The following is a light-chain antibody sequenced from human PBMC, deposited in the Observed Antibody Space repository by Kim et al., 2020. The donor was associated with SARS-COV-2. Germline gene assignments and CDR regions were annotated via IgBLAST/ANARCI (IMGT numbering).Light chain of an antibody. J-gene: IGLJ3*02. CDR2: RNY. Sequence: ELTQPPSASGTPGQRVTLSCSGSNSNIENNFVYWYQQIPGRAPKVLIYRNYERPSGVPDRFSGSKSGTSAFLAISGLRSEDEADYYCAAWDDTLSGRVFGGGTKVTVL. V-gene: IGLV1-47*01. CDR1: NSNIENNF. CDR3: AAWDDTLSGRV.